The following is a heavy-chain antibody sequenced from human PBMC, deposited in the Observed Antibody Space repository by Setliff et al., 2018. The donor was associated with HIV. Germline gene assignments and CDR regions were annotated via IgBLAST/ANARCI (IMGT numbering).Heavy chain of an antibody. CDR2: ISSSSSYI. CDR3: AKKTAAYTSGSWLHY. J-gene: IGHJ4*02. V-gene: IGHV3-21*04. CDR1: GFTFSSYA. Sequence: GGSLRLSCAASGFTFSSYAMSWVRQAPGKGLEWVSSISSSSSYIYYADSVKGRFTISRDNAKSTLYLQMNSLRAEDTAVYYCAKKTAAYTSGSWLHYWGQGTLVTVSS. D-gene: IGHD3-10*01.